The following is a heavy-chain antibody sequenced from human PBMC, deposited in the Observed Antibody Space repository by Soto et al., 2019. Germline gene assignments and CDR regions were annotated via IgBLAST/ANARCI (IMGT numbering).Heavy chain of an antibody. V-gene: IGHV3-23*01. CDR2: ISGSGGST. CDR3: AKLLGYCSGGSCYRKKDYYYYGMDV. CDR1: GFTFSSYA. Sequence: EVQLLESGGGLVQPGGSLRLSCAASGFTFSSYAMSWVRQAPGKGLEWVSAISGSGGSTYYADSVKGRFTISRDNSKNTLYLQMNSLRAEDTAVYYCAKLLGYCSGGSCYRKKDYYYYGMDVWGQGTTVTVSS. J-gene: IGHJ6*02. D-gene: IGHD2-15*01.